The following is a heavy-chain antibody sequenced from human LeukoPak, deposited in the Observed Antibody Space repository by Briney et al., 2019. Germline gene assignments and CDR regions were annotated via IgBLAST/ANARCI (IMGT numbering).Heavy chain of an antibody. CDR1: GFTFDDYG. D-gene: IGHD3-3*01. Sequence: PGGSLRLSCAASGFTFDDYGMSWVRQAPGKGLEWVSGINWNGGSTGYADSVKGRFTISRDNAKNSLYLQMNSLRAGDTALYYCAREGLRITIFGVAGDYYMDVWGKGTTVTVSS. J-gene: IGHJ6*03. CDR2: INWNGGST. V-gene: IGHV3-20*04. CDR3: AREGLRITIFGVAGDYYMDV.